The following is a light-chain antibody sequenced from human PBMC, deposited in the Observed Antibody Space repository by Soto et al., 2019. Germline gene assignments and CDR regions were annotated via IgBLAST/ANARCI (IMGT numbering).Light chain of an antibody. CDR3: QQSYSTPQWT. V-gene: IGKV1-39*01. CDR1: QSIVTY. CDR2: AAY. Sequence: DIRMCPSPSSRSAAVGARVSMVCRASQSIVTYLNWYLQKPGKAPKLLIYAAYNLQSGVPSRFSGSGSGTDFTLTISSLQPEDFANYFCQQSYSTPQWTGGQGTQG. J-gene: IGKJ1*01.